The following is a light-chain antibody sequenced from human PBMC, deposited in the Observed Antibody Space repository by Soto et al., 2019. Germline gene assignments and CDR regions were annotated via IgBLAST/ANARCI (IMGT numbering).Light chain of an antibody. CDR3: QHYDHLPIT. CDR2: DAS. Sequence: IQMTQSPSSLSASVVDRVTITCLASQGIRNDVAWYQQKPGKAPNLLIYDASNLEIGVPSRFSGSGSGTDFTFTISSLQPEDIATYYCQHYDHLPITFGQGTRLEIK. CDR1: QGIRND. V-gene: IGKV1-33*01. J-gene: IGKJ5*01.